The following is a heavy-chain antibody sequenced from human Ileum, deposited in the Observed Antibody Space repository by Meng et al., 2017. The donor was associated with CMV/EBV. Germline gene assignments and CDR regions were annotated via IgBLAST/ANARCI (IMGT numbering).Heavy chain of an antibody. D-gene: IGHD3-3*01. CDR2: INHSGST. CDR3: ARRGRYDFWSGYVFDY. Sequence: YGGSFSGYYWSWIRQPPGKGLEWIGEINHSGSTNYNPYIKSRVTISVDTSKNQFSLKLSSVTAADTAVYYCARRGRYDFWSGYVFDYWGQGTLVTVSS. CDR1: GGSFSGYY. V-gene: IGHV4-34*01. J-gene: IGHJ4*02.